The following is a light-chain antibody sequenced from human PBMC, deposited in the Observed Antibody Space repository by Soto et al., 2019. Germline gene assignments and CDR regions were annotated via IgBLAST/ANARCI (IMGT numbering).Light chain of an antibody. CDR3: QQLDTYPVYT. J-gene: IGKJ2*01. Sequence: DIQLTQSPSFLSASVGDRVTITCRASQGITSYLAWYQQKPGKAPRLLIYAASTLQSGVPSRFSGSGSGTGFTLKNRRLQPENFATYYCQQLDTYPVYTFGQGTKLEI. CDR2: AAS. V-gene: IGKV1-9*01. CDR1: QGITSY.